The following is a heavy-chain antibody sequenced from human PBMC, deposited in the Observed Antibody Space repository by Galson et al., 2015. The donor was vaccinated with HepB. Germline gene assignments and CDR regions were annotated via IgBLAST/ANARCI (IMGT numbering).Heavy chain of an antibody. J-gene: IGHJ4*02. CDR1: GFTFSSSW. CDR2: IKEDGSEK. CDR3: AREDATITVAALEY. D-gene: IGHD6-13*01. Sequence: SLRLSCAASGFTFSSSWMSWVRQAPGKGLEWVANIKEDGSEKYYADSLKGRFRVSRDNAKNTLFLEADSVRAEDTAVYYCAREDATITVAALEYWGPGALVTVSS. V-gene: IGHV3-7*01.